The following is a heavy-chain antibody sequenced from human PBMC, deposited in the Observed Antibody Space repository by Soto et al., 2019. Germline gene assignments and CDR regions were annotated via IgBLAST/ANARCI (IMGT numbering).Heavy chain of an antibody. CDR1: GYTLTELS. CDR2: FDPEAGET. V-gene: IGHV1-24*01. Sequence: QVQLVQSGAEVKKPGASVKVSCKVSGYTLTELSMHWVRQAPGIGLEWMGRFDPEAGETIYAQKFQGRVTMTEDTSTDTAYMELSSLRSEDTAMYYCAASQYRTSKHDYWGQGTLVTVSS. CDR3: AASQYRTSKHDY. D-gene: IGHD2-2*01. J-gene: IGHJ4*02.